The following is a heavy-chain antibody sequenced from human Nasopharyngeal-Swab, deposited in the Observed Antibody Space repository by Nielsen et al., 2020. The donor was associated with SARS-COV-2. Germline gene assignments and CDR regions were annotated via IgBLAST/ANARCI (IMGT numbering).Heavy chain of an antibody. D-gene: IGHD6-13*01. V-gene: IGHV4-34*01. CDR1: GGSFSGYY. Sequence: SETLSLTCAVYGGSFSGYYWSWIRQPPGKGLEWIGEINHSGSTNYNPSLKSRVTISVDTSKNQFSLKLSSVTAADTAVYYCARFKRYSSSWYPRSLAFDIWGQGTMVTVFS. CDR3: ARFKRYSSSWYPRSLAFDI. J-gene: IGHJ3*02. CDR2: INHSGST.